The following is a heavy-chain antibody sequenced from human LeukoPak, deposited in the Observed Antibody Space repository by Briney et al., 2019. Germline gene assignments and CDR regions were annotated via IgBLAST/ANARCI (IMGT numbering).Heavy chain of an antibody. CDR3: AGWDYQHEPHFDY. D-gene: IGHD1-7*01. Sequence: GGSLRLSCAASGFTFSTYWMHWVRQAPGKGLVWVSRIKTDGSSTNYADSVKGRFTISRDNAKNTLYLQMNSLRAEDTAVYYCAGWDYQHEPHFDYWGQGTLVTVSS. V-gene: IGHV3-74*01. J-gene: IGHJ4*02. CDR1: GFTFSTYW. CDR2: IKTDGSST.